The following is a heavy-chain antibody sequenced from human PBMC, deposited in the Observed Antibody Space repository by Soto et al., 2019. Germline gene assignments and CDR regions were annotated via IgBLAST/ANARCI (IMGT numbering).Heavy chain of an antibody. CDR3: ARREIQGPIDY. J-gene: IGHJ4*02. CDR2: IYYSGTT. CDR1: GGSIRSGTYY. Sequence: SETLSLTCTVSGGSIRSGTYYWNWIRHHPGKGLEWIGYIYYSGTTYYNPSLKSRVTMSVDTSKNQFSLKLTSVTAVDTAVYYCARREIQGPIDYWGQGTLVTVSS. V-gene: IGHV4-31*03. D-gene: IGHD1-26*01.